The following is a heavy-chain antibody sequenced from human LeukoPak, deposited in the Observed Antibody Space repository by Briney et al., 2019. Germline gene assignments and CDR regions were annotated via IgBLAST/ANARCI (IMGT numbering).Heavy chain of an antibody. CDR3: ARADTAMVTTHFDY. CDR2: ISYDGSNK. J-gene: IGHJ4*02. D-gene: IGHD5-18*01. V-gene: IGHV3-30-3*01. CDR1: GFTFSSYA. Sequence: GGSLRLSCAASGFTFSSYAMHWVRQAPGKGLEWVAVISYDGSNKYYADSVKGRFTISRDNSKNTLYLQMNSLRAEDTAEYYCARADTAMVTTHFDYWGQGTLVTVSS.